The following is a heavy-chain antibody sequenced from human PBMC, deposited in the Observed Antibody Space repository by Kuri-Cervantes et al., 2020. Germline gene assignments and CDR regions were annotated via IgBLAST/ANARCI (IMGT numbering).Heavy chain of an antibody. D-gene: IGHD3-3*01. CDR1: GGSISSSSYY. CDR2: IYYSGST. V-gene: IGHV4-39*01. CDR3: ARLVSTYYDFWSGYYLNWFDP. J-gene: IGHJ5*02. Sequence: SETLSLTCTVSGGSISSSSYYWGWIRQPPGKGLEWIGSIYYSGSTYYNPPLKSRVTISVDTSKNQFSLKLSSVTAADTAVYYCARLVSTYYDFWSGYYLNWFDPWGQGTLVTVSS.